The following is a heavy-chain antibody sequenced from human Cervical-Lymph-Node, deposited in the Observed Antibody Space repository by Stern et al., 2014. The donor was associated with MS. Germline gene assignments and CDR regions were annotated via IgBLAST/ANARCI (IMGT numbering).Heavy chain of an antibody. J-gene: IGHJ5*02. V-gene: IGHV2-5*02. CDR1: GFSLSTSGEG. Sequence: QITLKESGPPLVKPTQTLTLTCTFSGFSLSTSGEGVAWIRQPPGKALEWLAMIYWDDDKRYSPSLKSRLTITKDTSKNQVVLTMTNVDPVDSATYYCAHRMIVGPTFIGWFQEWFDPWGQGTLVTVSS. CDR3: AHRMIVGPTFIGWFQEWFDP. CDR2: IYWDDDK. D-gene: IGHD1-26*01.